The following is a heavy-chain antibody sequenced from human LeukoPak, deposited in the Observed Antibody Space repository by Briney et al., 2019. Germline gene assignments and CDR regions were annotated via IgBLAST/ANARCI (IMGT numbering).Heavy chain of an antibody. J-gene: IGHJ6*02. CDR3: ARARRTPAPYYYYGMDV. Sequence: PGGSLRLSCAASGFTLTSYWMHWVRQAPGKGLVWVSRINSDGSSTDYADSVKGRFTISRDNAKNTLYLQMNSLRAEDTAVYYCARARRTPAPYYYYGMDVWGQGTTVTVSS. CDR2: INSDGSST. V-gene: IGHV3-74*01. D-gene: IGHD2-2*01. CDR1: GFTLTSYW.